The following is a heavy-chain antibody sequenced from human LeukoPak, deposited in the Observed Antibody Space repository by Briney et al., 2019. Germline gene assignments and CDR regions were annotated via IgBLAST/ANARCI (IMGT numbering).Heavy chain of an antibody. J-gene: IGHJ4*02. D-gene: IGHD1-7*01. CDR1: GYTFTGYY. Sequence: ASVKVSCKASGYTFTGYYMHWVRQAPGQGLEWMGWINPNSGGTNYAQKFQGRVTMTRDTSISTAYMELSRLRSDDTAVYYCARVIWNYDWATDYWGQGTLVSVSS. CDR2: INPNSGGT. CDR3: ARVIWNYDWATDY. V-gene: IGHV1-2*02.